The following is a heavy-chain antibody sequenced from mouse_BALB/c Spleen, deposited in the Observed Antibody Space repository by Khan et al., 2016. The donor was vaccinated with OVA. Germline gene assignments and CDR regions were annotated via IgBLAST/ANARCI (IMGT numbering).Heavy chain of an antibody. D-gene: IGHD1-1*01. Sequence: EVQLVESGPGLVKPSQSLSLTCTVTGYSITSGYAWNWIRQFPGNKLEWMGYISYSGGTSYNPSIKSRISITRDTSKNQFFLQLNSVTTEDTATYYCARGNYYGYYFDYWGQGTPLTVSS. V-gene: IGHV3-2*02. CDR2: ISYSGGT. CDR1: GYSITSGYA. CDR3: ARGNYYGYYFDY. J-gene: IGHJ2*01.